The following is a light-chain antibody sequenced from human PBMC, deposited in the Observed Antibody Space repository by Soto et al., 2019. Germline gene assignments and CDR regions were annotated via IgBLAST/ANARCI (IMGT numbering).Light chain of an antibody. CDR3: SSYTTSGSVL. V-gene: IGLV2-14*03. J-gene: IGLJ2*01. CDR2: DVR. CDR1: SSDVGAYNY. Sequence: QSVLTQPASVSGSPGQSITISCTGTSSDVGAYNYVSWYQQHPGKAPKLMICDVRHRPSGVSNRFSGSKSGNTASLTISGLQAEDDADYYCSSYTTSGSVLFGGGTKLTVL.